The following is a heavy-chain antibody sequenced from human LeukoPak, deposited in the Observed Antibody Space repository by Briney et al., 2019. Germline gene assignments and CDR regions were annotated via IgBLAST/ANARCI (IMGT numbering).Heavy chain of an antibody. D-gene: IGHD3-22*01. CDR1: GYTLTELS. V-gene: IGHV1-24*01. Sequence: VASVKVSCKVSGYTLTELSMHWVRQAPGKGLEWMGGFDPEDGVTIYAQKFQGRVTMTEDTSTDTAYMELSSLRSEDTAVYYCATRYDSSGYYDAFDIWGQGTMVTVSS. J-gene: IGHJ3*02. CDR2: FDPEDGVT. CDR3: ATRYDSSGYYDAFDI.